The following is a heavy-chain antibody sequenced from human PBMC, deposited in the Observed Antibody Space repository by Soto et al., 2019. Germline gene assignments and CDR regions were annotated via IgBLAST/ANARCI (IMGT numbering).Heavy chain of an antibody. D-gene: IGHD6-13*01. CDR1: GFTFSSYA. J-gene: IGHJ5*02. Sequence: EVQLLDSGGGLVQPGGSLRLSCTVSGFTFSSYAMNWVRQAPGKGLEWVSVISDSGGSTYYADSVKGRFTISRDNSKNTLYLQINSLRAEDTAVYYCAKSDGIAGLDPWGQGTLVTVSS. V-gene: IGHV3-23*01. CDR2: ISDSGGST. CDR3: AKSDGIAGLDP.